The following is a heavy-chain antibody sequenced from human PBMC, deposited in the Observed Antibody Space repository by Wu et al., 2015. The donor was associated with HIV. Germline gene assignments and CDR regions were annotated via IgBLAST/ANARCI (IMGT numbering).Heavy chain of an antibody. D-gene: IGHD6-6*01. CDR1: GGTFSSYA. V-gene: IGHV1-69*12. J-gene: IGHJ6*03. CDR2: IIPIFGTA. CDR3: ARDGQGVSSSDYYYYYYYMDV. Sequence: QVQLVQSGAEVKKPGSSVKVSCKASGGTFSSYAISWVRQAPGQGLEWMGGIIPIFGTANYAQKFQGRVTITADESTSTAYMELSSLRSEDTAVYYCARDGQGVSSSDYYYYYYYMDVVGTKGPRSPSP.